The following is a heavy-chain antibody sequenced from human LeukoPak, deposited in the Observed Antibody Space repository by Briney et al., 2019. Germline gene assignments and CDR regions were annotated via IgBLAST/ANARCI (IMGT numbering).Heavy chain of an antibody. Sequence: PGGSLRLSCAASGFTFNSYSMNWVRQAPGKGLEWVSSISSGSSYIFYADSVKGRFTISRDNAKNSLYLQMNSLRDEDTAVYYCARGQYSSSWSAYDSWGQGTLVTVSS. J-gene: IGHJ4*02. V-gene: IGHV3-21*01. CDR2: ISSGSSYI. CDR1: GFTFNSYS. CDR3: ARGQYSSSWSAYDS. D-gene: IGHD6-13*01.